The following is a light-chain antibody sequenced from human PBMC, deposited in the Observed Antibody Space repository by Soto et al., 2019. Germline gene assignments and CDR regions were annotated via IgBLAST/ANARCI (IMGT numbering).Light chain of an antibody. CDR3: QSYDSSLSGSV. Sequence: QSVLTQPPSASGTPGQRVTISCSGSSSNIGSNTVNWYQQLPGTAPKLLIYGNNNRPSGVPGRFSGSKSGTSASLAITGLQAEDEADYYCQSYDSSLSGSVFGGGTKLTVL. CDR1: SSNIGSNT. J-gene: IGLJ3*02. CDR2: GNN. V-gene: IGLV1-44*01.